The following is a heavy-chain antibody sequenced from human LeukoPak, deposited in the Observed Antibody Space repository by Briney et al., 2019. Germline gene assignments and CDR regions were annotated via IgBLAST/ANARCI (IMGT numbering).Heavy chain of an antibody. CDR2: IYPGDSDT. J-gene: IGHJ4*02. V-gene: IGHV5-51*01. D-gene: IGHD6-19*01. Sequence: GASLKISYKGSGSSFTSYWIGWRRQLPGKRLEWMGIIYPGDSDTRYSPSFQGQVTISADKSISTAYLQWSSLKASDTAMYYCARHGQWLVPDYWGQGTLVTVSS. CDR1: GSSFTSYW. CDR3: ARHGQWLVPDY.